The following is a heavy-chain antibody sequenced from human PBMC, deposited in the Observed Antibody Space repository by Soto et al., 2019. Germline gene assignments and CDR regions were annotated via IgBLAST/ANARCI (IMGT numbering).Heavy chain of an antibody. CDR2: INGGNGNT. Sequence: GASVKVSCKASGNTVPNYAIHWVRQAPGQRLEWMGWINGGNGNTYYSEHFQGRVTFTRDTSAGTVYIQLSSLTSEDTAVYYCARNDSGFSGSHYIDYFNYLGQFALVTVSS. CDR3: ARNDSGFSGSHYIDYFNY. D-gene: IGHD1-26*01. J-gene: IGHJ4*02. CDR1: GNTVPNYA. V-gene: IGHV1-3*01.